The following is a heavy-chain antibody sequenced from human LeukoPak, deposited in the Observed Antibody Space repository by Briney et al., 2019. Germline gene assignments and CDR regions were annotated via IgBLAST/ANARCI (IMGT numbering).Heavy chain of an antibody. CDR1: GGSISSSSYY. CDR3: ARHEVSVGAFDI. CDR2: IYYSGST. Sequence: SETLSLTCTVSGGSISSSSYYWGWIRQPPGKGLEWIGSIYYSGSTYYNPSLKSRVTISVDTSKNQFSLKLSSVTAADTAVYYCARHEVSVGAFDIWGQGTMVTVSS. V-gene: IGHV4-39*01. D-gene: IGHD1-26*01. J-gene: IGHJ3*02.